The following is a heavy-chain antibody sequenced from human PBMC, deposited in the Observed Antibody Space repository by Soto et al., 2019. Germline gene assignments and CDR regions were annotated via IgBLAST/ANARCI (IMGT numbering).Heavy chain of an antibody. CDR2: IYHTGSA. V-gene: IGHV4-59*12. CDR1: GGSIGTYY. CDR3: ARGGISHWAYFYYMDV. D-gene: IGHD2-21*01. J-gene: IGHJ6*03. Sequence: SETLSLTCAVSGGSIGTYYWAWIRQPPGKGLEWIGYIYHTGSADYNPSLRSRVTMSMDTSKNQFSLTLNSVTAADTATYYCARGGISHWAYFYYMDVWDRGTTVTVSS.